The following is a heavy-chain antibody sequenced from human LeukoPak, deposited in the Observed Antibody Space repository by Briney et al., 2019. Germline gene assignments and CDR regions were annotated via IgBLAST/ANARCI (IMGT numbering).Heavy chain of an antibody. V-gene: IGHV3-23*01. CDR1: GFTFSNFA. CDR3: AKVQFNWGPIDY. D-gene: IGHD7-27*01. J-gene: IGHJ4*02. Sequence: PEGSLRLSCAASGFTFSNFAIRWVRQVPGKGLEWVSSIDGSGDKTHYPDSVRGRFTVSRDNSKNTLYLQMNSLRVEDTATYFCAKVQFNWGPIDYWGQGTPVIVSS. CDR2: IDGSGDKT.